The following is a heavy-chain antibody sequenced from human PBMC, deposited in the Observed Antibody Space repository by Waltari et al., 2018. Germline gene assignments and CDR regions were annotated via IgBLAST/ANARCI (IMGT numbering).Heavy chain of an antibody. CDR3: ARVGATDLPYFYGMDV. V-gene: IGHV3-7*01. D-gene: IGHD1-26*01. Sequence: EMQLLESGGDLVQPGGSLRLSCGASGITFGAYWMTWVSQAPGKGLEGVANIKQDGGEKNYMDSVKGRFTISRDNAKKALYLEMNNLRVEDTAVYYCARVGATDLPYFYGMDVWGQGTTVTVSS. CDR1: GITFGAYW. J-gene: IGHJ6*02. CDR2: IKQDGGEK.